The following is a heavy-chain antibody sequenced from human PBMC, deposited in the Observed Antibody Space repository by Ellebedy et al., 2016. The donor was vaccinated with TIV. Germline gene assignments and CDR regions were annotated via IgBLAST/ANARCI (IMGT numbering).Heavy chain of an antibody. Sequence: MPSETLFLTCAVSGGSISSSNWWSWVRQPPGKGLEWIGEIYHSGSTYYNPSLKSRVTISVDRSKNQFSLKLSSVTAADTAVYYCARDRRSSGYYFFDYWGQGTLVTVSS. D-gene: IGHD3-22*01. CDR1: GGSISSSNW. CDR3: ARDRRSSGYYFFDY. J-gene: IGHJ4*02. CDR2: IYHSGST. V-gene: IGHV4-4*02.